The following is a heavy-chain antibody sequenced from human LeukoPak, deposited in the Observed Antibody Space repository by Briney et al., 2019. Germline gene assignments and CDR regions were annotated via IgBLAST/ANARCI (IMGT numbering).Heavy chain of an antibody. J-gene: IGHJ6*02. Sequence: GGSLRLSCAASGFTFSSYWMSWVRKAPGKGMEWVANIKQDGSEKYYVDSVKGRFTISRDNAKNSLYLQMNSLRAEDTAVYYCARDRPVRNYYYGMDVWGQGTTVTVSS. CDR2: IKQDGSEK. D-gene: IGHD3-10*01. CDR3: ARDRPVRNYYYGMDV. V-gene: IGHV3-7*01. CDR1: GFTFSSYW.